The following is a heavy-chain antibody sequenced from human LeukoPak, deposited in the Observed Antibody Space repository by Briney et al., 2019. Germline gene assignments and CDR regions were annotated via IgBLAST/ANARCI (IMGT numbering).Heavy chain of an antibody. Sequence: ASVKVSCKTCESTFTSDINWVRQAPGQGLEWMGWMNSKSGNTDYVRKFQGRVTMTEDTSTDTAYMELSSLRSEDTAVYYCATVRNYYDSSGYYHAFDYWGQGTLVTVSS. D-gene: IGHD3-22*01. V-gene: IGHV1-8*01. CDR1: ESTFTSD. CDR3: ATVRNYYDSSGYYHAFDY. CDR2: MNSKSGNT. J-gene: IGHJ4*02.